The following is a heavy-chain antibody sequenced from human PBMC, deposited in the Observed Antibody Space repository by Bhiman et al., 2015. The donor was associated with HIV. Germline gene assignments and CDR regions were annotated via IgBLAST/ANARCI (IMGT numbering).Heavy chain of an antibody. CDR2: ISSNGGST. Sequence: EVQLVESGGGLVQPGGSLRLSCAASGFTFSSYAMHWVRQAPGKGLEYVSAISSNGGSTYYANSVKGRFTISRDNSKNTLYLQMGSLRAEDMAVYYCARGDIRGGAPPTYGMDVWGQGP. J-gene: IGHJ6*02. D-gene: IGHD3-10*01. V-gene: IGHV3-64*01. CDR3: ARGDIRGGAPPTYGMDV. CDR1: GFTFSSYA.